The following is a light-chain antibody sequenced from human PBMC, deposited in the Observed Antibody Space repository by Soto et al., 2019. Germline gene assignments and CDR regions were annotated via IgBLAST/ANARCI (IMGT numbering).Light chain of an antibody. CDR3: QQYYRTPPS. CDR2: WAS. CDR1: QTVLYSSNNKNY. J-gene: IGKJ4*01. V-gene: IGKV4-1*01. Sequence: DIVMTQSPDSLAVSLGERATINCKSSQTVLYSSNNKNYLAWYQQKPGQPPKLLIYWASTRESGVPDRFSGSGSGTDFTLTISSLQAEDVAVYYCQQYYRTPPSFGVGTKVEIK.